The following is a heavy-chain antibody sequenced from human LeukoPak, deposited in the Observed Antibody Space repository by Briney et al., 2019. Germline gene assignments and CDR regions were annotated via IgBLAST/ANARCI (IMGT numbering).Heavy chain of an antibody. CDR2: ISSSSSYI. CDR3: ARDRGIAAAGRSNYFDH. D-gene: IGHD6-13*01. J-gene: IGHJ4*02. Sequence: PGGSLRLSCAASGFTFSSYSMNWVRQAPGKGLEWVSSISSSSSYIYYADSVKGRFTISRDNAKNSLYLQMNSLRAEDTAVYYCARDRGIAAAGRSNYFDHCGQGTLVTVSS. V-gene: IGHV3-21*01. CDR1: GFTFSSYS.